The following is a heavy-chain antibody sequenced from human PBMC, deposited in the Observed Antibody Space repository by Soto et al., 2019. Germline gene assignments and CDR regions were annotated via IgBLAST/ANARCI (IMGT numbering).Heavy chain of an antibody. CDR2: IIPIFGTA. D-gene: IGHD2-2*01. J-gene: IGHJ4*02. CDR1: GSAFSSYA. Sequence: SVKVSCKASGSAFSSYAISWVRQAPGQGLEWMGGIIPIFGTANYAQKFQGRVTITADESTSTAYMELSSLRSEDTAVYYCACSGSSSTSWPFDYWGQGTLVTVSS. V-gene: IGHV1-69*13. CDR3: ACSGSSSTSWPFDY.